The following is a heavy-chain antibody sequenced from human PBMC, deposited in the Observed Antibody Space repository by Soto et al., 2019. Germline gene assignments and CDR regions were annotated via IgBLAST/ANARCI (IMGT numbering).Heavy chain of an antibody. CDR3: ARGGLAGTTLGKFDY. V-gene: IGHV1-2*02. J-gene: IGHJ4*02. CDR1: GYTFTGYY. CDR2: INPNSGGT. D-gene: IGHD1-7*01. Sequence: GASVKVSCKASGYTFTGYYMHWVRQAPGQGPEWMGWINPNSGGTNYAQKFQGRVTMTRDTSISTAYMELSRLRSDDTAVYYCARGGLAGTTLGKFDYWGQRTLVTVSS.